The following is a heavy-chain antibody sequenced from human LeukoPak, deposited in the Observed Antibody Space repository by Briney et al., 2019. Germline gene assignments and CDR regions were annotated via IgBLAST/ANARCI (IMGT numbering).Heavy chain of an antibody. V-gene: IGHV1-8*03. D-gene: IGHD6-19*01. CDR1: GYTFTSYD. Sequence: ASVKVSCKASGYTFTSYDINWVRQATGQGLEWMGWMNPNSGNTGYAQKFQGRVTITRNTSISTAYMELSSLRSEDTAVYYCARGYSSGWYYYYYYMDVWGKGATVTISS. CDR3: ARGYSSGWYYYYYYMDV. CDR2: MNPNSGNT. J-gene: IGHJ6*03.